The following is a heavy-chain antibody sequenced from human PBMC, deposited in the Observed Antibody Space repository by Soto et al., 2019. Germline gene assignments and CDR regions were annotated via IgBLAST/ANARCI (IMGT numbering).Heavy chain of an antibody. CDR1: GFDFSVYW. J-gene: IGHJ5*02. D-gene: IGHD2-2*01. CDR2: IKFDGSEK. CDR3: VKDGGYCSSATCYSPRNHYFDA. V-gene: IGHV3-7*03. Sequence: PGGSLRLSCAASGFDFSVYWMSWVRQAPGKGPEWVANIKFDGSEKQYVDSVKGRFTISRDNARNSVFLQMNSLRAGDTAVYYCVKDGGYCSSATCYSPRNHYFDAWGQGTLVTVLL.